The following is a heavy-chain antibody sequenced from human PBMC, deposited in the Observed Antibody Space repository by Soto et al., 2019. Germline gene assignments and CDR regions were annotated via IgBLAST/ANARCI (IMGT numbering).Heavy chain of an antibody. CDR3: ASTTMIVVVIHYYYYGMDV. CDR1: GGTFSSYT. D-gene: IGHD3-22*01. CDR2: IIPILGIA. J-gene: IGHJ6*02. V-gene: IGHV1-69*02. Sequence: VKVSCKASGGTFSSYTISWVRQAPGQGLEWMGRIIPILGIANYAQKFQGRVTITADKSTSTAYMELSSLRSEDTAVYYCASTTMIVVVIHYYYYGMDVWGQGTTVTVSS.